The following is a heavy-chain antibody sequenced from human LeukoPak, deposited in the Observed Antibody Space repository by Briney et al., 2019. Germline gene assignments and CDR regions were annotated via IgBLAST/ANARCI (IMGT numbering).Heavy chain of an antibody. J-gene: IGHJ4*02. CDR1: GFTFNNYA. Sequence: GGSLRLSCAASGFTFNNYAMNWVRQAPGKGLEWVAAVTGPADTTYYADSVKGRFTISGDSFKDTVYLQMNRLGAEDTALYYCAKGAAIDHWGQGTLDTVSS. D-gene: IGHD5-24*01. V-gene: IGHV3-23*01. CDR2: VTGPADTT. CDR3: AKGAAIDH.